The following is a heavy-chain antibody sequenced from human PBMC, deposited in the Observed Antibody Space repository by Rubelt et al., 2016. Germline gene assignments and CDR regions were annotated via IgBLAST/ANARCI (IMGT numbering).Heavy chain of an antibody. J-gene: IGHJ3*02. V-gene: IGHV3-30*04. CDR1: GFTFSNYA. D-gene: IGHD4-11*01. CDR2: ISYDGSNK. Sequence: VQLVESGGGVVQPGRSLRLSCAASGFTFSNYAMHWVRQAPGKGLEWVAVISYDGSNKYYADSVKGRFTISRDNSKNTLYLQMNSLRAEDTAVYYCARAGVTTADAFDIWGQGTMVTVSS. CDR3: ARAGVTTADAFDI.